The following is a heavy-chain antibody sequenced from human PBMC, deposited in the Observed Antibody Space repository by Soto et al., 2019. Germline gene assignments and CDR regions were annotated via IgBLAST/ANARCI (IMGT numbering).Heavy chain of an antibody. Sequence: QITLKESGPTLMKPTQTLTLTCTFSGFSLSTRGVGVAWIRQPPGKALEWLALIFWDEDKWYNPSLKSRLTTTAATSKNQAVRIMTNMDPVHTATYYSAHTPRGYAHDFDFWGQGTLVTVSS. D-gene: IGHD5-12*01. J-gene: IGHJ4*02. CDR1: GFSLSTRGVG. CDR2: IFWDEDK. V-gene: IGHV2-5*02. CDR3: AHTPRGYAHDFDF.